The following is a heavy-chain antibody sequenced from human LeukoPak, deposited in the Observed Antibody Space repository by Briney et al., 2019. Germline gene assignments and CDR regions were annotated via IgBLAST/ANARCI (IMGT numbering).Heavy chain of an antibody. V-gene: IGHV1-69*06. CDR3: ARSQPLAYFDL. CDR2: IIPIFGTA. CDR1: GGSFNSYA. Sequence: SVKVSCMASGGSFNSYAISWVRQAPGQGLEWMGGIIPIFGTANYAQKFQGRVTITADKSTNTAYMELSSLRAEDTAVYYCARSQPLAYFDLWGRGTLVTVSS. J-gene: IGHJ2*01.